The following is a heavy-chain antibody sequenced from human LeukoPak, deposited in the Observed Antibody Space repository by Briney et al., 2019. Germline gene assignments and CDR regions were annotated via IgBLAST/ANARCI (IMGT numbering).Heavy chain of an antibody. J-gene: IGHJ5*02. Sequence: SGGSLRLSCAASGFTFSSYEMNWVRQAPGKGLEWVSYISSSGSTIYYADSVKGRLTISRDNAKNSLYLQMNSLRAEDTAVYYCARGLVKDFWSGYNWFDPWGQGTLVTVSS. CDR1: GFTFSSYE. CDR3: ARGLVKDFWSGYNWFDP. D-gene: IGHD3-3*01. V-gene: IGHV3-48*03. CDR2: ISSSGSTI.